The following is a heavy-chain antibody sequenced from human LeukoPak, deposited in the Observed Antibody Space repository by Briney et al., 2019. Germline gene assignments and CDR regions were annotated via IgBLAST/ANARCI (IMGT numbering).Heavy chain of an antibody. V-gene: IGHV3-11*01. CDR2: ISSSGSTI. D-gene: IGHD2-2*01. CDR3: ARDLGIVVAPPAYYYYYGMDV. Sequence: GGSLRLSCAASGFTFSDYYMSWIRQAPGKGLEWVSYISSSGSTIYYADSVKGRFTISRDNAKNSLYLQMNSLRAEDTAVYYCARDLGIVVAPPAYYYYYGMDVWGQGTTVTVFS. CDR1: GFTFSDYY. J-gene: IGHJ6*02.